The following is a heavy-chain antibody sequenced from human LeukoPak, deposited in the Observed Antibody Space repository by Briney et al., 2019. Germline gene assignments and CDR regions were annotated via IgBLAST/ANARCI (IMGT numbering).Heavy chain of an antibody. V-gene: IGHV4-34*01. CDR3: ASTERGSTTCPLDY. D-gene: IGHD2-2*01. Sequence: SETLSLTCTVYGESFSGYYWSCIRQPPGKGLEWIGEINHSGSTHYNPSLKSRVTISLDTSKNQFSLKLSSVTAADTAVYYCASTERGSTTCPLDYWGQGTLVTVSS. CDR2: INHSGST. CDR1: GESFSGYY. J-gene: IGHJ4*02.